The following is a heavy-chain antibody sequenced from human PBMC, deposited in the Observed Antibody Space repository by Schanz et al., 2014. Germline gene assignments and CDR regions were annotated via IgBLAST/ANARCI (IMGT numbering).Heavy chain of an antibody. J-gene: IGHJ5*02. CDR1: GGSISSFY. Sequence: QVQLQESGPGLVKPSETLSLTCTVSGGSISSFYWSWIRQPAGKGLEWIGRIYTNGSTKYNPSLKSRVPRSVDTSKNQFSLKLGSVTAADTAVYYCARGGYCSRTSCYFKGGWFDPWGQGTLVTVSS. V-gene: IGHV4-4*07. CDR2: IYTNGST. CDR3: ARGGYCSRTSCYFKGGWFDP. D-gene: IGHD2-2*01.